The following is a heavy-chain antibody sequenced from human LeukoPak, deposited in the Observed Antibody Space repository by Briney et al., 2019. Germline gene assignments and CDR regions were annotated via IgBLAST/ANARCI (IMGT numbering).Heavy chain of an antibody. CDR2: ISSSSSYI. D-gene: IGHD3-22*01. J-gene: IGHJ4*02. CDR1: GFTFSSYS. Sequence: GGSLRLSCAASGFTFSSYSMNWVRQAPGKGLEWVSSISSSSSYIYYADSVKGRFTISRDNAKNSLYLQMNSLRAEDTAVYYCASARQTYDSSGFDYWGQGTLVTVSS. V-gene: IGHV3-21*01. CDR3: ASARQTYDSSGFDY.